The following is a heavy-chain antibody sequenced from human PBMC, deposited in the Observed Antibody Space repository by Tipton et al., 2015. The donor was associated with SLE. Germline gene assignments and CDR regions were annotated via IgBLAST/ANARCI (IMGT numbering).Heavy chain of an antibody. J-gene: IGHJ4*02. CDR3: ARDFWSGYGSFDS. CDR2: IYYSGST. D-gene: IGHD3-3*01. CDR1: GGSITNYY. V-gene: IGHV4-59*13. Sequence: TLSLTCTVSGGSITNYYWNWIRQPPGKGLEWIGYIYYSGSTNYNPSLKSRVTISVDTSKNQFSLKLSSVTAADTAVYYCARDFWSGYGSFDSWGQGTPVTVSP.